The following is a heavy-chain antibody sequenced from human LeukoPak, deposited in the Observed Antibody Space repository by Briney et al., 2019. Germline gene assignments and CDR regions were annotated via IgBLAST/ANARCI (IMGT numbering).Heavy chain of an antibody. CDR2: INHSGST. CDR3: ARSGEKPY. CDR1: GGSFSGYY. D-gene: IGHD3-10*01. J-gene: IGHJ4*02. V-gene: IGHV4-34*01. Sequence: SETLSLTCAVYGGSFSGYYWSWIRQPPGKGLEWIGEINHSGSTNYNPSLKSRVTISVDTSKNQFSLKLSSVTAADTAVYYCARSGEKPYWGQGALVTVSS.